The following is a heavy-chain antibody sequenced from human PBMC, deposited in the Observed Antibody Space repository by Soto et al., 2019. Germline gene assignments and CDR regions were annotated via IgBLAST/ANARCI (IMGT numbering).Heavy chain of an antibody. J-gene: IGHJ5*02. CDR1: GFTFSSYS. CDR3: VRAHALGFSNWFDP. D-gene: IGHD3-10*01. CDR2: ISSSGSYT. Sequence: GGSLRLSCAASGFTFSSYSMNWVRQAPGKGLEWVSSISSSGSYTHYADSVKGRFTISRDNANKSLYLQMNRLKSDDTAVYYCVRAHALGFSNWFDPWGRGTLVTVSS. V-gene: IGHV3-21*04.